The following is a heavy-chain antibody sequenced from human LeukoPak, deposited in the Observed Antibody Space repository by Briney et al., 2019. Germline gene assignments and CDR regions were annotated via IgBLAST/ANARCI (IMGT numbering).Heavy chain of an antibody. V-gene: IGHV4-39*07. CDR1: GGSISSSSYY. Sequence: SETLSLTRTVSGGSISSSSYYWGWIRQPPGKGLEWIGSIYYSGSTYYNPSLKSRVTISVDTSKNQFSLKLSSVTAADTAVYYCAREPYSGSYYGMGYYYYYMDVWGKGTTVTVSS. CDR2: IYYSGST. D-gene: IGHD1-26*01. CDR3: AREPYSGSYYGMGYYYYYMDV. J-gene: IGHJ6*03.